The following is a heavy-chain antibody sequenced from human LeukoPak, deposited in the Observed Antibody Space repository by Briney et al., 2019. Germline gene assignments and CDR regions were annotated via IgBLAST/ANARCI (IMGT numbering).Heavy chain of an antibody. J-gene: IGHJ4*02. D-gene: IGHD3-22*01. CDR2: LYDSGDT. Sequence: PGGSLRLSCTASGFIFSHYGMHWVRQAPGKGLEYVSVLYDSGDTYYAESVKGRFTISRDNSKNTVYLQMNSLRVEDTAVYYCARAAYDSGGYTANHDFWGQGTLVTVSS. CDR3: ARAAYDSGGYTANHDF. CDR1: GFIFSHYG. V-gene: IGHV3-NL1*01.